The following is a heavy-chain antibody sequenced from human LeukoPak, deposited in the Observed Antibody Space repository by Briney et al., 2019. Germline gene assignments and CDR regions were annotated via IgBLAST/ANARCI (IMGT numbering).Heavy chain of an antibody. J-gene: IGHJ5*02. D-gene: IGHD3-10*01. CDR1: GGTFNMYA. CDR2: IIPILGVA. Sequence: SVKVSCKASGGTFNMYAINWVRQAPGQGLEWVGRIIPILGVANYAQRLQGRVTFTANTSTSTAYMELSSLTSEDTALYCARSERAGHNWFDPWGQGTLVTVSS. CDR3: ARSERAGHNWFDP. V-gene: IGHV1-69*04.